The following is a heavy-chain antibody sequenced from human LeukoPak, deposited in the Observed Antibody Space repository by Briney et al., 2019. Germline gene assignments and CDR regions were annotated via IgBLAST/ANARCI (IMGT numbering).Heavy chain of an antibody. CDR3: ARVVPNTMVRGVPDPNRVSYYYYGMDV. J-gene: IGHJ6*02. D-gene: IGHD3-10*01. V-gene: IGHV3-30*03. CDR2: ISYDGSNK. Sequence: GGSLRLSCAASGFTFSSYDMHWVRQAPGKGLEWVAVISYDGSNKYYADSVKGRFTISRDNSKNTLYLQMNSLRAEDTAVYYCARVVPNTMVRGVPDPNRVSYYYYGMDVWGQGTTVTVSS. CDR1: GFTFSSYD.